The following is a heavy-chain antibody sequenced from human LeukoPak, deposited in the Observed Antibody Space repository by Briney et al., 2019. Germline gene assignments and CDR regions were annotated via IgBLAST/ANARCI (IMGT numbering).Heavy chain of an antibody. D-gene: IGHD1-26*01. Sequence: GGSLRLSCAASGFTFSSYWMHWVRQAPGKGRVWVSRINSDGSSTSYADSVKGRFTISRDNAKNTLYLQMNSLRAEDPAVYYCTKGGYYVETAFDYWGQGTLVTVSS. J-gene: IGHJ4*02. V-gene: IGHV3-74*01. CDR1: GFTFSSYW. CDR2: INSDGSST. CDR3: TKGGYYVETAFDY.